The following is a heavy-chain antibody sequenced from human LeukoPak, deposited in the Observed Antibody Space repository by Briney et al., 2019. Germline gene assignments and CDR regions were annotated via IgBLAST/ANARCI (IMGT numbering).Heavy chain of an antibody. D-gene: IGHD5-18*01. CDR1: GGSISSYY. CDR3: ARSGESSYGYSGTDY. J-gene: IGHJ4*02. CDR2: IYYSGST. V-gene: IGHV4-59*01. Sequence: SETLSLTCTVSGGSISSYYWSWIRQPPGKGLEWIGYIYYSGSTNYNPSLKSRVTISVDTSKNQFSLKLSSVTAADTAVYYCARSGESSYGYSGTDYWGQGTLVTVSS.